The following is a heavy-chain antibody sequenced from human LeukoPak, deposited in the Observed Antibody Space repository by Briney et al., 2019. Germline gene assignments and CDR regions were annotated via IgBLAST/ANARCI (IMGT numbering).Heavy chain of an antibody. CDR2: ISSGGAGT. CDR1: EFTFSRQS. Sequence: PEGSLKVSCAASEFTFSRQSLPWVRQAPGKGLESVSIISSGGAGTYYADSEKGRFTITRDNSKNTLYLQMNSLRVDDTAVYYCAKGHSDYGTRFDCWGRGSQVTVSS. D-gene: IGHD4-17*01. J-gene: IGHJ4*02. V-gene: IGHV3-23*01. CDR3: AKGHSDYGTRFDC.